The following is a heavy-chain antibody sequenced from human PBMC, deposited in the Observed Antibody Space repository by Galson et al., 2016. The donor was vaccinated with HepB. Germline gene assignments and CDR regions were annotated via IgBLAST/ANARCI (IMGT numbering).Heavy chain of an antibody. CDR2: ITWNSGRI. Sequence: SLRLSCAASGFTFNEYAMHWVRQAPGKGLEWVSGITWNSGRIGYVDSVKGRFIISRDNAKNSLYLQMNSLRAEDTAVYYCARDRYCPTSCLSDYYYYGMDVWGQGTTVTVPS. CDR3: ARDRYCPTSCLSDYYYYGMDV. V-gene: IGHV3-9*01. CDR1: GFTFNEYA. D-gene: IGHD2-2*01. J-gene: IGHJ6*02.